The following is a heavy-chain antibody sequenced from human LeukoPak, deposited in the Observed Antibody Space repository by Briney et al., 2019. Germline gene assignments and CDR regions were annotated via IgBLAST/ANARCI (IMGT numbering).Heavy chain of an antibody. D-gene: IGHD6-19*01. CDR3: ARISLSGWADDY. Sequence: GGSLRLSCAASGFTLGSHWMHWVRQAPGKGLVWVTRISSDGSSTRYADPVKGRFTISRDNAKNTLYLQMSSLRAEDTAVYYCARISLSGWADDYWGQGTLVTVSS. CDR2: ISSDGSST. J-gene: IGHJ4*02. CDR1: GFTLGSHW. V-gene: IGHV3-74*01.